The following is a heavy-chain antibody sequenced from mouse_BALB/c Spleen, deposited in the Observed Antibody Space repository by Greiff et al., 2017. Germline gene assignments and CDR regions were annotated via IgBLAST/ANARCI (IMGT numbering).Heavy chain of an antibody. J-gene: IGHJ1*01. V-gene: IGHV14-3*02. CDR3: AFGYFDV. CDR2: IDPANGNT. CDR1: GFNIKDTY. Sequence: EVQLQESGAELVKPGASVKLSCTASGFNIKDTYMHWVKQRPEQGLEWIGRIDPANGNTKYDPKFQGKATITADTSSNTAYLQLSSLTSEDTAVYYCAFGYFDVWGAGTTVTVSS.